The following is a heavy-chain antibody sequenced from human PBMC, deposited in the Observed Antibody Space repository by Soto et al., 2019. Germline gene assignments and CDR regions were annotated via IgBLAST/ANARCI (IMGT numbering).Heavy chain of an antibody. CDR3: ARQRESPYYYDSSGPRGNYYYGMDV. D-gene: IGHD3-22*01. J-gene: IGHJ6*02. Sequence: GGSLRLSCAASGFTFSSYSMNWVRQAPGKGLEWVSYISSSSSTIYYADSVKGRFTISRDNAKNSLYLQMNSLRDEDTAVYYCARQRESPYYYDSSGPRGNYYYGMDVWGQGTTVTVSS. CDR1: GFTFSSYS. V-gene: IGHV3-48*02. CDR2: ISSSSSTI.